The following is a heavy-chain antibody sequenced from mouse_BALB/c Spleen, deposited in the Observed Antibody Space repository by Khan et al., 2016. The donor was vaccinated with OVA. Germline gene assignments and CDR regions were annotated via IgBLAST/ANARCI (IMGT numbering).Heavy chain of an antibody. J-gene: IGHJ3*01. CDR2: ISSYHGDA. CDR3: ASNTAGEEFAY. Sequence: QVQLQQSGAELVRRGVSVKISCKGSGYTFTDYGINWVKQSHAKCLEWIGVISSYHGDATYNQTFKGKATMTVDKSSSTAYMDLARLTSEDSAIYYCASNTAGEEFAYWGQGTLVTVSA. V-gene: IGHV1S137*01. D-gene: IGHD3-1*01. CDR1: GYTFTDYG.